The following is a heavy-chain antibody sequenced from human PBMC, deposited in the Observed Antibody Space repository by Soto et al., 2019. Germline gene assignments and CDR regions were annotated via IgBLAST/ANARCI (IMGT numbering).Heavy chain of an antibody. V-gene: IGHV4-4*07. CDR2: IYNSGLI. Sequence: SETLSLTCSVFGDSISRHYWSWIRQPAGKGLEYIGRIYNSGLINYNPSLESRVSMSVDPSKNQISLKLTSATAADTAIYYCARGPFCGEECYFAYWGQGTLGTVSS. CDR1: GDSISRHY. CDR3: ARGPFCGEECYFAY. D-gene: IGHD2-21*01. J-gene: IGHJ4*02.